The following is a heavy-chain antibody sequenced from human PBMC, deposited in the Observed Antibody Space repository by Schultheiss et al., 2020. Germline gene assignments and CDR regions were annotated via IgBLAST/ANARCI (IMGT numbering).Heavy chain of an antibody. CDR3: DCGGDCGQSD. V-gene: IGHV3-74*01. J-gene: IGHJ4*02. CDR2: INPDGSIT. Sequence: GGSLRLSCTASGFTFTSYWIYWVRQVPGKGPMWVSRINPDGSITNYADSVRGRFTISRDNAQNTAYLQVNSLRVEDTAVYYCDCGGDCGQSDWGQGTLVTVSS. D-gene: IGHD2-21*02. CDR1: GFTFTSYW.